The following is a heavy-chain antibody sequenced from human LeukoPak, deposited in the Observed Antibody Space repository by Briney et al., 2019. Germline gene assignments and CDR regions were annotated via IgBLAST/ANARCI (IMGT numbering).Heavy chain of an antibody. J-gene: IGHJ5*02. CDR1: GGTFSSYA. CDR3: ARDLVNWNYSFAGDATASFDP. D-gene: IGHD1-7*01. V-gene: IGHV1-69*05. CDR2: IIPIFGTA. Sequence: SVKVSCKAYGGTFSSYAISWVRQAPGQGLEWMGRIIPIFGTANYAQKFQGRVTITTDESTSTAYMELSSLRSEDTAVYYCARDLVNWNYSFAGDATASFDPWGQGTLVTVSS.